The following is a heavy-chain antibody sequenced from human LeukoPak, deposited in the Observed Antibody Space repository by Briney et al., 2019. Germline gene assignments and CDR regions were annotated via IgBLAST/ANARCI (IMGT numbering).Heavy chain of an antibody. CDR1: GYTFTSYG. D-gene: IGHD3-9*01. V-gene: IGHV1-18*01. J-gene: IGHJ5*02. CDR2: TSAYNGNT. CDR3: ARDTVYYDILTGSDWFDP. Sequence: ASVKVSCKASGYTFTSYGISWVRQAPGQGLEWMGWTSAYNGNTNYAQKLQGRVTMTTDTSTSTAYMELRSLRSDDTAVYYCARDTVYYDILTGSDWFDPWGQGTLVTVSS.